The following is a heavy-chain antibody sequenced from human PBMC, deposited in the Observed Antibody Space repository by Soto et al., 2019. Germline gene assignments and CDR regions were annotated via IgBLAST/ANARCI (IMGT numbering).Heavy chain of an antibody. V-gene: IGHV3-30*18. CDR3: AKDRVEQLVPFDY. Sequence: QVQLVESGGGVVQPGRSLRLSCAASGFTFSSYGMHWVRQAPGKGLEWVEVISYDGSNKYYADSVKGRFTISRDNSKNTLYLQMNSLRAEDTAVYYCAKDRVEQLVPFDYWGQGTLVTVSS. J-gene: IGHJ4*02. D-gene: IGHD6-6*01. CDR2: ISYDGSNK. CDR1: GFTFSSYG.